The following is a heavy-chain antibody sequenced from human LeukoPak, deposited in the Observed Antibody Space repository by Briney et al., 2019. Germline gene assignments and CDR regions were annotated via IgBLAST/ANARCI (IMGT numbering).Heavy chain of an antibody. Sequence: SETLSLTCAVYGGSFSSYYWSWIRQSPGKGLEWIAEINHRGDTNYNPSVKSRVTISVGTSKNQLSLKLSSVTAADTAVYYCARGSIVGALSFDNWGQGTLVAVSS. CDR3: ARGSIVGALSFDN. CDR1: GGSFSSYY. J-gene: IGHJ4*02. D-gene: IGHD1-26*01. V-gene: IGHV4-34*01. CDR2: INHRGDT.